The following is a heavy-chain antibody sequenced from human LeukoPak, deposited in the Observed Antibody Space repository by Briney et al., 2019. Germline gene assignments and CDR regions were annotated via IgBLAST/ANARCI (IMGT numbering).Heavy chain of an antibody. CDR2: MCGTAGCT. J-gene: IGHJ5*01. Sequence: PGGSLRLSCQASGFTFYMYAMSLVRQAPGKGLGWVASMCGTAGCTFYPDSVKGRFTISRDNSKNVLYLRMNSLTAEDTAIYYCAKDRPNFHENSGHYYRRDGDSWGQGTLVTVSS. D-gene: IGHD3-22*01. CDR3: AKDRPNFHENSGHYYRRDGDS. CDR1: GFTFYMYA. V-gene: IGHV3-23*01.